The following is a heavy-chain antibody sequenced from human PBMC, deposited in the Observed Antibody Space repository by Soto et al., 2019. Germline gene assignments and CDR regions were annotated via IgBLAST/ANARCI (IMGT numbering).Heavy chain of an antibody. D-gene: IGHD6-13*01. Sequence: EVQLLESGGGLVQPGGSLRLSCAASGFTFSNFAMSWVRQAPGRGLEWVSSISYNGGTTYFADSVKGRFTISRDNFKNTLHLQMNSLRAEATAIYFCAKKLATAGANFGLVDSWGQGTLVTVSS. CDR3: AKKLATAGANFGLVDS. J-gene: IGHJ4*02. V-gene: IGHV3-23*01. CDR1: GFTFSNFA. CDR2: ISYNGGTT.